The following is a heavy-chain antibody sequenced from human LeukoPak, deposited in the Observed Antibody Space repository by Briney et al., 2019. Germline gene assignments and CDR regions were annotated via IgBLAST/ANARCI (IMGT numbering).Heavy chain of an antibody. CDR2: IYYSGST. J-gene: IGHJ4*02. CDR1: GGSISSGDYY. D-gene: IGHD3-3*01. V-gene: IGHV4-30-4*08. CDR3: ARGGFGVVIIGNHFGY. Sequence: ASETLSLTCTVSGGSISSGDYYWSWIRQPPGKGLEWIGYIYYSGSTYYNPSLKSRVTISVDTSKNQFSLKLSSVTAADTAVYYCARGGFGVVIIGNHFGYWGQGTLVTVSS.